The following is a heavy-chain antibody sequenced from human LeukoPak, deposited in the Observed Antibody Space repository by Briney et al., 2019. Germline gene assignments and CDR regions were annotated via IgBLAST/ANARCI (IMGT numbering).Heavy chain of an antibody. J-gene: IGHJ4*02. Sequence: PGGSLRLSCAASGFTFSMYSMSWVRQAPGKGLEWVSYISSSSSTIYYADSVKGRFTISRDNAKKLLYLQMNSLRDEDTPVFYCVVEMSTIDYWGQGTLVTVSS. CDR1: GFTFSMYS. V-gene: IGHV3-48*02. CDR3: VVEMSTIDY. D-gene: IGHD5-24*01. CDR2: ISSSSSTI.